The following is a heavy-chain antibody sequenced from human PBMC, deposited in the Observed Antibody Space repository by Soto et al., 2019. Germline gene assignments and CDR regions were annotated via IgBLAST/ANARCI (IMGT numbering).Heavy chain of an antibody. CDR1: GFTFSSYW. CDR3: ARLPNKSPQN. Sequence: EVQLVESGGGLVQPGGSLRLSCVASGFTFSSYWLHWVRQAPGKGLVWVSSISSDGSSIYADPVKGRFTISSDNAKNTLYLQMNSLRAEDTAVYYCARLPNKSPQNWGQGTLVIVSP. CDR2: ISSDGSS. J-gene: IGHJ1*01. V-gene: IGHV3-74*01.